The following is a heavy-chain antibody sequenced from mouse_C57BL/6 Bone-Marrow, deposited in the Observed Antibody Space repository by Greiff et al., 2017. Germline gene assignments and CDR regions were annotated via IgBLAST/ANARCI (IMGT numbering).Heavy chain of an antibody. CDR3: ANYYGSSSFAY. CDR1: GFTFSSYG. V-gene: IGHV5-6*02. Sequence: DVKLVESGGDLVKPGGSLKLSCAASGFTFSSYGMSWVRQTPDKRLEWVATISSGGSYTYYPDSVKGRFTISRDNAKNTLYLQMSSLKSEDTAMYYCANYYGSSSFAYWGQGTLVTVSA. CDR2: ISSGGSYT. D-gene: IGHD1-1*01. J-gene: IGHJ3*01.